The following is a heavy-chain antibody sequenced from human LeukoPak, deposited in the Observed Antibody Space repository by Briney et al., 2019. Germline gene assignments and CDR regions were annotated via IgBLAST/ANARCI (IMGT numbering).Heavy chain of an antibody. D-gene: IGHD3-22*01. CDR1: GFTFSSYW. J-gene: IGHJ3*02. CDR2: IKQDGSEK. V-gene: IGHV3-7*01. CDR3: ARAGGYYYDSSGYYPDAFDI. Sequence: GGSPRLSCAASGFTFSSYWMSWVRQAPGKGLEWVANIKQDGSEKYYVDSVKGRFTISRDNAKNSLYLQMNSLRAEDTAVYYCARAGGYYYDSSGYYPDAFDIWGQGSMVTVSS.